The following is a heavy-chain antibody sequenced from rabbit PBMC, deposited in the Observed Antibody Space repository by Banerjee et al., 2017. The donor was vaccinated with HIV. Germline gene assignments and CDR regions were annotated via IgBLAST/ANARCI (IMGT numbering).Heavy chain of an antibody. CDR3: ARISGWGGDL. V-gene: IGHV1S45*01. CDR2: IYAGEAST. J-gene: IGHJ4*01. Sequence: QEQLEESGGDLVKPEGSLTLTCTASGFSINNKYVMCWVRQAPGKGLEWIGAIYAGEASTDYASWVNGRFTISSDNAQNTVDLQMNSLTAADTATYFCARISGWGGDLWGQGTLVTVS. CDR1: GFSINNKYV. D-gene: IGHD4-1*01.